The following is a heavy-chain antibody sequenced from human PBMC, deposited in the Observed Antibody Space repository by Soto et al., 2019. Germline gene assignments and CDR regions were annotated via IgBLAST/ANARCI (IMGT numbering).Heavy chain of an antibody. CDR3: AKSTGYGDYADY. CDR2: ISYDGSNK. CDR1: GFTFSSYG. J-gene: IGHJ4*02. V-gene: IGHV3-30*18. Sequence: QVQLVESGGGVVQPGRSLRLSCAASGFTFSSYGMHWVRQAPGKGLEWVAVISYDGSNKYYADSVKGRFTISRDNSKNTLYLQMNSLRAEYTAVYYCAKSTGYGDYADYWGQGTLVTVSS. D-gene: IGHD4-17*01.